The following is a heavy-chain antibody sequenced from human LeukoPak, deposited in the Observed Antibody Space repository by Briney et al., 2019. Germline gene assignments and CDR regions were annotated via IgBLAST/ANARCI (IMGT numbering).Heavy chain of an antibody. Sequence: PSETLSLTCTVSGGSISSYYWSWIRQPAGKGLEWIGRIYTSGSTNYNPSLKSRVTISVDTSKNQFSLKLSSVTAADTAVYYCARDLRPYSGSSTFDYWGQGTLVTVSS. D-gene: IGHD1-26*01. J-gene: IGHJ4*02. CDR1: GGSISSYY. CDR2: IYTSGST. V-gene: IGHV4-4*07. CDR3: ARDLRPYSGSSTFDY.